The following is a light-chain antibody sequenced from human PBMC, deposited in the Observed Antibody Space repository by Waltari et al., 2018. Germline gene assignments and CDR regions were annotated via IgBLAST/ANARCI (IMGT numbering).Light chain of an antibody. J-gene: IGKJ4*01. V-gene: IGKV3-20*01. CDR3: QQYSSSPLT. CDR1: QSVTTTY. Sequence: ERATLSCRASQSVTTTYLAWYQQKVGQAPRLLIYGASNRATGITDRFSGSGSGTDFTLTISRLEPEDFAVYYCQQYSSSPLTFGGGTKVEIK. CDR2: GAS.